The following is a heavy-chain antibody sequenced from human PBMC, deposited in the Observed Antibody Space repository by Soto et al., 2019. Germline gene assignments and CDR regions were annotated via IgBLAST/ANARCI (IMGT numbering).Heavy chain of an antibody. CDR2: IIHILNIA. CDR3: ARGPHLTGEDGSFDY. D-gene: IGHD7-27*01. Sequence: QVQLVQSGAEVKKPGSSVKVSCKASGGTFSSYTISWVRQAPGQGLEWMGRIIHILNIANYAQKFQGRVTITTDKSTSTAYMELSSLRSEDTAVYYCARGPHLTGEDGSFDYWGQGTLVTVSS. J-gene: IGHJ4*02. CDR1: GGTFSSYT. V-gene: IGHV1-69*02.